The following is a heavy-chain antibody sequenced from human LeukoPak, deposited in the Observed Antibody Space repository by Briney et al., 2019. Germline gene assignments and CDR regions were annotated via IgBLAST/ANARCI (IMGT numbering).Heavy chain of an antibody. D-gene: IGHD6-13*01. CDR2: ISSSGSTI. CDR1: GFTFSDYY. CDR3: ARWPAPATAAVATGYCYYGMDV. Sequence: GGSLRLSCAASGFTFSDYYMSWIRQAPGKGLEWVSYISSSGSTIYYADSVKGRFTISRDNAKNSLYLQMNSLRAEDTAVYYCARWPAPATAAVATGYCYYGMDVWGQGTTVTVSS. V-gene: IGHV3-11*01. J-gene: IGHJ6*02.